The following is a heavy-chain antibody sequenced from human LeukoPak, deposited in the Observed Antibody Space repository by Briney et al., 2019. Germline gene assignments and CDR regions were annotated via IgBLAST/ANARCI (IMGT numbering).Heavy chain of an antibody. D-gene: IGHD3-9*01. CDR2: ISAYNGDT. V-gene: IGHV1-18*01. CDR1: GYTFTIYG. J-gene: IGHJ4*02. Sequence: ASVKVSCKASGYTFTIYGISWVRQAPGQGLEWMGWISAYNGDTKYAQKLQGRVTMTTDTSTSTAYMELRSLRSDDTAVYYCARVGFYDILTGYYNDYWGQGTLVTVSS. CDR3: ARVGFYDILTGYYNDY.